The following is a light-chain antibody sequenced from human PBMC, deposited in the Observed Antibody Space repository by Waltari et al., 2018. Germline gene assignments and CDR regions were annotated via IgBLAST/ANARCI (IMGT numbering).Light chain of an antibody. Sequence: EVVLKQSPATLSLCPGERATLPCRASQSGYNSLAWYQRHPGQAPRLLIYEASQRASGIPARFSGSWSGTDFTLTISNLEPEDVAVYYCQQRAHWPPLTFGGGPKVEIK. J-gene: IGKJ4*01. CDR1: QSGYNS. V-gene: IGKV3-11*01. CDR3: QQRAHWPPLT. CDR2: EAS.